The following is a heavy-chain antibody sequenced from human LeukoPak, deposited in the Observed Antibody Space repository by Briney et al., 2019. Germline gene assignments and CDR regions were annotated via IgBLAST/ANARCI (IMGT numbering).Heavy chain of an antibody. J-gene: IGHJ4*02. CDR3: ARDLGEIEMAAIFFDY. V-gene: IGHV1-18*01. CDR2: ISAYNGRI. D-gene: IGHD5-24*01. Sequence: ASVKVSCKASGYTFTDFGISWVRQAPGQGLEWMGWISAYNGRIKYAQNLQGRVTMTTDISTSTAYMELRSLRSDDTAVYYCARDLGEIEMAAIFFDYWGQGTLVTVSS. CDR1: GYTFTDFG.